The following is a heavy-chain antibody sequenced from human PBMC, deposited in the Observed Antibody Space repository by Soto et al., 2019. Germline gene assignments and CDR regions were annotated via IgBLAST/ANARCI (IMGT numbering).Heavy chain of an antibody. D-gene: IGHD3-10*01. CDR3: ARVRYGSGSHWYFDL. Sequence: SETLSLTCTVSGGSISSGDYYWSWIRQPPGKGLEWIGYIYYSGSTYYNPSLKSRVTISVDTSKNQFSLKLSSVTAADTAVYYCARVRYGSGSHWYFDLWGRGTLVTVSS. CDR1: GGSISSGDYY. J-gene: IGHJ2*01. CDR2: IYYSGST. V-gene: IGHV4-30-4*01.